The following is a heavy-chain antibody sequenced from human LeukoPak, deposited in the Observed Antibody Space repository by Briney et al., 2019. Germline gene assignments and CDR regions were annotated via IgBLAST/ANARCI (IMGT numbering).Heavy chain of an antibody. CDR3: ARGPMITFGGVIVSFDY. CDR1: GFTFSSYS. Sequence: PGGSLRLSCAASGFTFSSYSMNWVRQAPGKGLEWVSSISSSGSDIYYADSVKGRFTISRDNAKNSLYLQMNSLRAEDTAVYYCARGPMITFGGVIVSFDYWGQGTLVTVSS. CDR2: ISSSGSDI. D-gene: IGHD3-16*02. V-gene: IGHV3-21*01. J-gene: IGHJ4*02.